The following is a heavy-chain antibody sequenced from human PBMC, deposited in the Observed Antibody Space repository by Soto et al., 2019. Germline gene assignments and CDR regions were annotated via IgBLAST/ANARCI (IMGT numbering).Heavy chain of an antibody. CDR2: IDPSDSYT. D-gene: IGHD3-10*01. CDR1: GYSFTSYW. Sequence: PGESLKISCKGSGYSFTSYWISWVRQMPGKGLDWMGMIDPSDSYTNYSPSFQGHVTISADKSISTAYLQWSSLKASDTAMYYCARHGGSMVRPYYYYYGMDVWGQGTTVTVSS. J-gene: IGHJ6*02. CDR3: ARHGGSMVRPYYYYYGMDV. V-gene: IGHV5-10-1*01.